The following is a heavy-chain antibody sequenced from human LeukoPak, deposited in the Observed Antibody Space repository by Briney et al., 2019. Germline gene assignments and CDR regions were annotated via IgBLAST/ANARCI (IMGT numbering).Heavy chain of an antibody. V-gene: IGHV1-18*04. CDR3: ARAGYCSSTTCGRFDP. D-gene: IGHD2-2*01. Sequence: ASVKVSCKTSGYTFSDYYIHWVRQAPGQGLEWMGWISVYNGNTNYAQKLQGRVTMTTDTSTSTAYMELRSLRSDDTAVYYCARAGYCSSTTCGRFDPWGQETLVTVSS. CDR2: ISVYNGNT. CDR1: GYTFSDYY. J-gene: IGHJ5*02.